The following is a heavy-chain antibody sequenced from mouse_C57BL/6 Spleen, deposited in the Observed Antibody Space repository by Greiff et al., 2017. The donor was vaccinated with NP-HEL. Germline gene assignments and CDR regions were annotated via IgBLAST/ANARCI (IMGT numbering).Heavy chain of an antibody. J-gene: IGHJ4*01. CDR1: GFSLTSYA. CDR3: ARRGYYDYEGYAMDY. V-gene: IGHV2-9-1*01. D-gene: IGHD2-4*01. CDR2: IWTGGGT. Sequence: VKLVESGPGLVAPSQSLSITCTVSGFSLTSYAISWVRQPPGKGLEWLGVIWTGGGTNYNSALKSRLSISKDNSKSQVFLKMNSLQTDDTARYYCARRGYYDYEGYAMDYWGQGTSVTVSS.